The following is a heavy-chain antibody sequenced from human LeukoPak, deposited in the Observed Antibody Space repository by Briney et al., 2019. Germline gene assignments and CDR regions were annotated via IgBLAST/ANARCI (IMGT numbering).Heavy chain of an antibody. J-gene: IGHJ6*02. D-gene: IGHD2-2*01. CDR1: GGTFSSYA. Sequence: GASVNVSCKASGGTFSSYAISWVRQAPGQGLEWMGGIIPIFGTANYAQKFQGRVTITADESTSTAYMELSSLRSEDTAVYYCASAVPGGDIVVVPAAYYYYGMDVWGQGTTVTVSS. CDR3: ASAVPGGDIVVVPAAYYYYGMDV. CDR2: IIPIFGTA. V-gene: IGHV1-69*13.